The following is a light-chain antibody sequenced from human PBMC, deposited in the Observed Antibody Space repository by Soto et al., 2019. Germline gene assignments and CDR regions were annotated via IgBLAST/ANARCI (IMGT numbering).Light chain of an antibody. CDR2: DAS. V-gene: IGKV3-11*01. CDR3: QQRSNWPPMYT. J-gene: IGKJ5*01. Sequence: EIVLTQSPATLSLSPGERATLSCRAIQNVSSSLAWYQQRPGQAPRLLIYDASNRATGIPARFSGSGSGTDFTLTISSLEPEDFAVYYCQQRSNWPPMYTFGQGTRLEI. CDR1: QNVSSS.